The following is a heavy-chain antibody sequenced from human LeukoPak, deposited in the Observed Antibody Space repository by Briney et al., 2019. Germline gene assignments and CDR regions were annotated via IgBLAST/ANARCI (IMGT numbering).Heavy chain of an antibody. V-gene: IGHV1-2*02. CDR2: INPNSGGT. J-gene: IGHJ3*02. CDR3: ARADHYYYDSSGYPRYDAFDI. D-gene: IGHD3-22*01. Sequence: GASVKVSCKVSGYTLTELSMHWVRQAPGQGLEWMGWINPNSGGTNYAQKFQGRVTMTRDTSISTAYMELSRLRSDDTAVYYCARADHYYYDSSGYPRYDAFDIWGQGTMVTVSS. CDR1: GYTLTELS.